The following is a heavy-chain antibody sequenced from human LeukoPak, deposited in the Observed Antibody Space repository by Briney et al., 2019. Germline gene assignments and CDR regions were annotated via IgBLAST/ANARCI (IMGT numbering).Heavy chain of an antibody. CDR1: GGSISSSSYY. Sequence: SETLSPTCSVYGGSISSSSYYWGWIRQPPGMGLEWIGSIYYSGITYYNQSLKSRATVSVDTSKNQFSLNQNSVMAADTAVYYCARRNGHSWDVGNWFDPWGQGTVVTVSS. D-gene: IGHD6-13*01. J-gene: IGHJ5*02. CDR2: IYYSGIT. CDR3: ARRNGHSWDVGNWFDP. V-gene: IGHV4-39*01.